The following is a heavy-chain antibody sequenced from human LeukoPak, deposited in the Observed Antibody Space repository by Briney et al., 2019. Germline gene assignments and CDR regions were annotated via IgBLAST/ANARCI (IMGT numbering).Heavy chain of an antibody. CDR3: AKEITIFGVVIIPFDY. CDR2: ICGSGGST. CDR1: GFTFSSYA. J-gene: IGHJ4*02. D-gene: IGHD3-3*01. V-gene: IGHV3-23*01. Sequence: GGSLRLSCAASGFTFSSYAMSWVRQAPGKGLEWVSAICGSGGSTYYADSVKGRFTISRDNSKNTLYLQMNSLRAEDTAVYYCAKEITIFGVVIIPFDYWGQGTLVTVSS.